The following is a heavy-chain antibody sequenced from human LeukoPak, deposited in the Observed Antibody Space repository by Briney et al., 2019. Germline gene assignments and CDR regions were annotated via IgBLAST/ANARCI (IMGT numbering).Heavy chain of an antibody. CDR1: GGSISSGGYS. CDR3: ARLTIAAAGNWFDP. V-gene: IGHV4-30-2*01. Sequence: SETLSLTCAVSGGSISSGGYSWSWIRQPPGKGLEWIGYIYHSGSTYYNPSLKSRVTKSVDRSKNQFSLKLSSVTAADTAVYYCARLTIAAAGNWFDPWGQGTLVTVSS. D-gene: IGHD6-13*01. J-gene: IGHJ5*02. CDR2: IYHSGST.